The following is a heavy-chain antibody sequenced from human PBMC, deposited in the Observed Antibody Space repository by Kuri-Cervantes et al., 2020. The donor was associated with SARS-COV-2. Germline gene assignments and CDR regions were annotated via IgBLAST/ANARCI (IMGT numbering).Heavy chain of an antibody. J-gene: IGHJ4*02. Sequence: GESLKISCAASGFTFSSYAMSWVRQAPGKGLEWVSAISGSGSSTYYADSVKGRFTISRDNSKNTLYLQMNSLRAEDTAVYYCAKGIRRFLESWDYWGQGTLVTVSS. CDR2: ISGSGSST. CDR1: GFTFSSYA. CDR3: AKGIRRFLESWDY. V-gene: IGHV3-23*01. D-gene: IGHD3-3*01.